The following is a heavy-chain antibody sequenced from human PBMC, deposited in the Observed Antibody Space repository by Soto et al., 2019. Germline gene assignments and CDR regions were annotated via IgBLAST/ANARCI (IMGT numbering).Heavy chain of an antibody. D-gene: IGHD2-15*01. CDR3: ARVPRYCSGGSCLTGFNWFDP. J-gene: IGHJ5*02. CDR2: IYYSGST. CDR1: GGSISSSSYY. Sequence: SETLSLTCTVSGGSISSSSYYWGWIRQPPGKGLEWIGSIYYSGSTYYNPSLKSRVTISVDTSKNQFSLKLSSVTAADTAVYYCARVPRYCSGGSCLTGFNWFDPWGQGTLVTVS. V-gene: IGHV4-39*07.